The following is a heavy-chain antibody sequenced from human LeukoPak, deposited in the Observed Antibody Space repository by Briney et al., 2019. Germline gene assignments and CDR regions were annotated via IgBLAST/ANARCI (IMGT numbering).Heavy chain of an antibody. Sequence: ASVKVSCKASGYTFTSYYMHWVRQAPGQGLEWMAWINPDNGGTNYAQKFQGRVTMTRDTSISTAYMELSRLRSDDTAVYYCRRYCSSTSCYKRGYFDLWGRGTLVTVSS. CDR3: RRYCSSTSCYKRGYFDL. J-gene: IGHJ2*01. D-gene: IGHD2-2*02. CDR1: GYTFTSYY. CDR2: INPDNGGT. V-gene: IGHV1-2*02.